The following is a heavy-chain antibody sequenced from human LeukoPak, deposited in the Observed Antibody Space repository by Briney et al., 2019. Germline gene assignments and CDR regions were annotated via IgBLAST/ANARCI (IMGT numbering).Heavy chain of an antibody. J-gene: IGHJ4*02. Sequence: GGSLRLSCAASGFTFSNYWMSWVRQPPGKGLEWVANINEDGSGKYSVDSVKGRFTISRDNARNSLYLQMNSVRVEDTALYFCARGRSIANWGQGTLVTVSS. CDR3: ARGRSIAN. V-gene: IGHV3-7*01. CDR1: GFTFSNYW. CDR2: INEDGSGK.